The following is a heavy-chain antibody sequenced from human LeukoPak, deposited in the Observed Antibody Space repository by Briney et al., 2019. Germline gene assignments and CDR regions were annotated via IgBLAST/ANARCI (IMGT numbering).Heavy chain of an antibody. D-gene: IGHD6-19*01. Sequence: ASVRVSCKASGGTFSSYAISWVRQAPGQGLEWMGGIIPIFGTANYAQKFQGRVTITTDESTSTAYMELSSLRSEDTAVYYCARGKQWLGYDYYCYYYMDVWGKGTTVTVSS. CDR2: IIPIFGTA. CDR3: ARGKQWLGYDYYCYYYMDV. J-gene: IGHJ6*03. V-gene: IGHV1-69*05. CDR1: GGTFSSYA.